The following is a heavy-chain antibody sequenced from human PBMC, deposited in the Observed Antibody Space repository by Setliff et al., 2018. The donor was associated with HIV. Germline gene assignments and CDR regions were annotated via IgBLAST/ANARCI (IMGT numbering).Heavy chain of an antibody. J-gene: IGHJ4*02. Sequence: PGGSLRLSCVASGFTFRSYWMSWVRQAPGRRPEWVANIKDDGRDKFYLDSVKGRFTISRDNAKNSLYLQMNSLRAEDAAVYYCAREVWSGDDNWGQGTLVTVSS. CDR1: GFTFRSYW. CDR3: AREVWSGDDN. V-gene: IGHV3-7*05. D-gene: IGHD3-10*01. CDR2: IKDDGRDK.